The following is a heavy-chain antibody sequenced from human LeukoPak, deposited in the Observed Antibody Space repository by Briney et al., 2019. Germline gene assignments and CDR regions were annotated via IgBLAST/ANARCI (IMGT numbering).Heavy chain of an antibody. CDR3: VKEGGLYNSGGYFDY. D-gene: IGHD5-24*01. V-gene: IGHV3-23*01. CDR2: LSTGGDRT. CDR1: GFTFRSYA. Sequence: GGSLRLSCVVSGFTFRSYAMGWVRQAPGKGLEWVSTLSTGGDRTYYADSVKGRFTISRDTSKNTLYVEMNSLRAEDTAIYYCVKEGGLYNSGGYFDYWGQGTLVTVSS. J-gene: IGHJ4*02.